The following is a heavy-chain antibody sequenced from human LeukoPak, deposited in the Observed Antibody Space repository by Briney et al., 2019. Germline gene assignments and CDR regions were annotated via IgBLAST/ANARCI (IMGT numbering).Heavy chain of an antibody. D-gene: IGHD2-21*02. CDR2: ISSSGSHI. V-gene: IGHV3-21*01. Sequence: GGSLRLSCGASGFTFSRYSMNWVRQAPGKGLEWVSSISSSGSHIYYADSVKGRFTISRDNAKNSLYLQMNSLRAEDTAVYYCASRNQYCGGDCFWAFDIWGRGTMVTVSS. CDR1: GFTFSRYS. CDR3: ASRNQYCGGDCFWAFDI. J-gene: IGHJ3*02.